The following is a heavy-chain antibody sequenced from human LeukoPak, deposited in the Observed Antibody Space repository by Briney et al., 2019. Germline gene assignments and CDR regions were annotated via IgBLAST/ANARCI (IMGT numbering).Heavy chain of an antibody. CDR1: GYTLTELS. J-gene: IGHJ4*02. D-gene: IGHD3-22*01. CDR3: ATAPSLYYYDSSGYYRLDY. Sequence: GASVTVSCKVSGYTLTELSMHWVRQAPGKGLEWMGGFDPEDGETIYAQKFQGRVTMTEDTSTDTAYMELSSLRSEDTAVYYCATAPSLYYYDSSGYYRLDYWGQGTLVTVSS. CDR2: FDPEDGET. V-gene: IGHV1-24*01.